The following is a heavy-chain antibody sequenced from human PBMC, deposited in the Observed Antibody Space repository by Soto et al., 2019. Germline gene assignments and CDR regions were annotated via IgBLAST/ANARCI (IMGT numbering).Heavy chain of an antibody. D-gene: IGHD3-10*01. CDR1: GFTVSSNY. Sequence: EVQLVESGGGLVQPGGSLRLSCAASGFTVSSNYMSWVRQAPGKGLEWVSVIYSGGSTYYADSVKGRCTISRDNSKNTLYLQMNILRAEDTAVYYCASAYYYGAGGEFDYWGQVNLVTVSS. CDR3: ASAYYYGAGGEFDY. CDR2: IYSGGST. J-gene: IGHJ4*02. V-gene: IGHV3-66*01.